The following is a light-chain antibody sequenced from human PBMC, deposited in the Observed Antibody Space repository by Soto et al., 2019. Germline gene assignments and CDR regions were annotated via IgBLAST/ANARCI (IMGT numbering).Light chain of an antibody. V-gene: IGKV3-11*01. CDR1: QTIDSY. Sequence: EIVLTQSPATLSLSPGERATLSCRASQTIDSYLAWYQQKPGQAPRLLIYDVSNRATGIPARFSGSGSGTDFTLTISSLEPEDFVVYYCQQRSNWPPITFGQGTRLEIK. J-gene: IGKJ5*01. CDR3: QQRSNWPPIT. CDR2: DVS.